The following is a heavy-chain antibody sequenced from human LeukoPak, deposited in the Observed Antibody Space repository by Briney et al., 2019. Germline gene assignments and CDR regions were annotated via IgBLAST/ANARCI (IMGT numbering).Heavy chain of an antibody. CDR3: ARCTWIQLWPDAFDI. CDR1: GFTFSSYS. V-gene: IGHV3-48*01. D-gene: IGHD5-18*01. Sequence: GGSLRLSCAGSGFTFSSYSMSWVRHAPGKGLEWVSYISGSGKTIYYADSVKGRFTISRDNTKNSLYLQMNSLGAEDTAVYYCARCTWIQLWPDAFDIWGQGTMVTVSS. CDR2: ISGSGKTI. J-gene: IGHJ3*02.